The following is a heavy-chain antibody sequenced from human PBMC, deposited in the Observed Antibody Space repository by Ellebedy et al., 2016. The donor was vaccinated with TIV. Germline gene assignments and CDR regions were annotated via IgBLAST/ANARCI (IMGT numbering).Heavy chain of an antibody. J-gene: IGHJ4*02. CDR2: IKQDGSEE. D-gene: IGHD4-17*01. V-gene: IGHV3-7*01. Sequence: GGSLRLXXAASGFTFSSYWMSWVRLAPGKGLEWVANIKQDGSEEYYVDSLKGRFTISRDNAKDSLYLQMSSLRAEDTAVYYCAREEAFSTGFDYLDYWGQGTLVTVSS. CDR3: AREEAFSTGFDYLDY. CDR1: GFTFSSYW.